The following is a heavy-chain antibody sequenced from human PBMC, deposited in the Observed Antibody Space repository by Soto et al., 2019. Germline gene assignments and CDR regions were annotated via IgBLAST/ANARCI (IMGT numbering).Heavy chain of an antibody. CDR1: GYSFTSYW. D-gene: IGHD5-12*01. V-gene: IGHV5-51*01. CDR2: IYPGDSDT. Sequence: ESLKISCKGSGYSFTSYWIGWVRQMPGKGLGWMGVIYPGDSDTRYSPSFQGQVTISADKSISTAYLQWSSLKASDTAMYYCARHRGSGWWLRSLLYHYGMDVWGQGTTVTVSS. CDR3: ARHRGSGWWLRSLLYHYGMDV. J-gene: IGHJ6*02.